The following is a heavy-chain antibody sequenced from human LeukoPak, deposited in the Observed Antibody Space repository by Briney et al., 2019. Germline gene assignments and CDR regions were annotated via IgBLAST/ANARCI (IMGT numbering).Heavy chain of an antibody. CDR2: ISSSGSTI. Sequence: AGGSLRLSCAASGFTFSSYAMSWVRQTPGKGLEWVSYISSSGSTIYYADSVKGRFTISRDNAKSSLYLQMNSLGAEDTAVYYCASLMGDRTPGYWGQGTLVTVSS. J-gene: IGHJ4*02. CDR1: GFTFSSYA. D-gene: IGHD3-16*01. V-gene: IGHV3-48*04. CDR3: ASLMGDRTPGY.